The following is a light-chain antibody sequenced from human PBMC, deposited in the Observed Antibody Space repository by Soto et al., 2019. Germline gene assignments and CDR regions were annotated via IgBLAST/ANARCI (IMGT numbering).Light chain of an antibody. CDR1: QSVSRSY. V-gene: IGKV3-20*01. CDR2: GAF. Sequence: EIVLTQSPGTLSLSPGERATLSCRASQSVSRSYLAWYQQKLGQAPRLLIYGAFSRDTGIPDRFSGSGSGTDFTLTISRLEPEDFAVYYCQEYDSSPWTFGQGTKVEIK. CDR3: QEYDSSPWT. J-gene: IGKJ1*01.